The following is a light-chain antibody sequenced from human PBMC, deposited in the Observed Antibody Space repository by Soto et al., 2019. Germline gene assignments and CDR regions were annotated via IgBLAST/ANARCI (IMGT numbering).Light chain of an antibody. CDR2: TTS. V-gene: IGKV1-12*01. Sequence: DIQMTQSPSFMSASVGDRVTVTCRASQAINRWLAWYQQKPGKAPKLLIYTTSTLASGVPSRCSGSGSGTDFTLTISSLQPEDFATYYCQQANTFPITFGQGTRLEIK. CDR3: QQANTFPIT. J-gene: IGKJ5*01. CDR1: QAINRW.